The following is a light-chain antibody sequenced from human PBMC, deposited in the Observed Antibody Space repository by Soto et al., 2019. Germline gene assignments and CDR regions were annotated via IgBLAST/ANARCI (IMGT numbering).Light chain of an antibody. CDR1: QSISSW. V-gene: IGKV1-5*03. Sequence: DIQMTQSPSTLSASLGDRGTITRRASQSISSWFAWYQQKPGKAPKLLIYQASSLKSGVPSRFSGSGSATEFTLTISSLQPDDFAAYYCGDYSSSSGLTFGGGTKVDIK. CDR2: QAS. CDR3: GDYSSSSGLT. J-gene: IGKJ4*01.